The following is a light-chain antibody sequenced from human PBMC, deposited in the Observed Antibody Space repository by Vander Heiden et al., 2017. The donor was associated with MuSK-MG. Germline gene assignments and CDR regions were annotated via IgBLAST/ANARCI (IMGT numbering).Light chain of an antibody. CDR3: CSYSGSSTLYV. CDR1: SSDVGSYNL. V-gene: IGLV2-23*01. CDR2: EGS. J-gene: IGLJ1*01. Sequence: QSALTQPASVSGSPGQSITISCTGTSSDVGSYNLVSWYQRHPGKAPKLIIYEGSKRPSGVSNRFSGSKSGNTASLTISGLQTEDEADYYCCSYSGSSTLYVFGSGTKVTVL.